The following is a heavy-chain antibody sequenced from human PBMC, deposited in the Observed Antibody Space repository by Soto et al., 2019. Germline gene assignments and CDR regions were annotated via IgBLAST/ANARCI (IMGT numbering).Heavy chain of an antibody. CDR1: GYSFTTYC. Sequence: ESLTISGKVSGYSFTTYCITLVRQMPGQGLEWMGRIDPSDSYTHYSPSFQGHVTISTDRSISTAYLQWSSLKASDTAMYYCARLSCSRTTSYYGMDVWGQGTAVTVSS. J-gene: IGHJ6*02. CDR3: ARLSCSRTTSYYGMDV. V-gene: IGHV5-10-1*01. CDR2: IDPSDSYT. D-gene: IGHD2-2*01.